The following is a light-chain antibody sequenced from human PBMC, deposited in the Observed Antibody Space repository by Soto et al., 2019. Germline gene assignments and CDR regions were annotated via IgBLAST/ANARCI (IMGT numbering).Light chain of an antibody. CDR1: QSVRSSY. V-gene: IGKV3-20*01. J-gene: IGKJ1*01. CDR3: QQYGSSSWT. Sequence: EIVLTQSPGTLSLPPGERATLSCRASQSVRSSYLAWYQQKFGQAPRLLIYGASSRATGIPDRFSGSGSGTDFTLTISRLEPEDFAVYYCQQYGSSSWTFGQGPKVKIK. CDR2: GAS.